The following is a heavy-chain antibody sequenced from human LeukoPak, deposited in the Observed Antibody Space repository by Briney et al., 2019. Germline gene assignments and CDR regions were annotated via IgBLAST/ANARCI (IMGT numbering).Heavy chain of an antibody. Sequence: ASVKVSCKASEYTFTSYDINWVRQATGQGLEWMGWMNPHTANTGYAQKFQGRVTITWNTSISTVYMELSSLRSEDTAVYYCATRVGPSEFDYWGQGTLVTVSS. V-gene: IGHV1-8*03. D-gene: IGHD1-26*01. J-gene: IGHJ4*02. CDR2: MNPHTANT. CDR1: EYTFTSYD. CDR3: ATRVGPSEFDY.